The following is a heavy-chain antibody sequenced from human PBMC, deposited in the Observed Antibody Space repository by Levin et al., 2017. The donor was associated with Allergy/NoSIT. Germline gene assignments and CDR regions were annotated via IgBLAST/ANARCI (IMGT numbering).Heavy chain of an antibody. D-gene: IGHD2-8*01. CDR2: IYSGGST. CDR3: ATAAGVLFTVFQFDF. V-gene: IGHV3-53*01. CDR1: GFTVSNDH. Sequence: PAGGSLRLSCEASGFTVSNDHMSWVRQAPGKGLEWVSVIYSGGSTYYAESVKGRFTISRDSSKNTLYLQMDSLRTEDTAVYYCATAAGVLFTVFQFDFWGQGTLVTVSS. J-gene: IGHJ4*02.